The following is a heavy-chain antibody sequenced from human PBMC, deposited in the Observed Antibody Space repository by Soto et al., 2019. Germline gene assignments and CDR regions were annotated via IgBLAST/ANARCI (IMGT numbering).Heavy chain of an antibody. CDR1: GFSFSSFA. CDR3: AKTRGAMIYAISVYGMDV. CDR2: ISGSADST. V-gene: IGHV3-23*01. Sequence: EVQLLESGGGFIHPGGSLRLSCAASGFSFSSFAMNWVRQAPGKGLEGVSIISGSADSTFYADSVKGRFTISRDNSKSTLYLQITSLRAEDTAVYYCAKTRGAMIYAISVYGMDVWGQGTTVTVSS. J-gene: IGHJ6*02. D-gene: IGHD2-8*01.